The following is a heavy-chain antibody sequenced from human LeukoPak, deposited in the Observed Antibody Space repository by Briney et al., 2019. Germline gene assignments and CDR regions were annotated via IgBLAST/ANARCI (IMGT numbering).Heavy chain of an antibody. D-gene: IGHD2-15*01. Sequence: GGSLRLSCAASGFTFSSYSMNWVRQAPGKGLEWVSAISGSGGSTYYADSVKGRFTISRDNSKNTLYLQMNSLRAEDTAVYYCARATQTKYCSGGSCYRGKNQSWFDPWGQGTLVTVSS. CDR2: ISGSGGST. V-gene: IGHV3-23*01. CDR3: ARATQTKYCSGGSCYRGKNQSWFDP. J-gene: IGHJ5*02. CDR1: GFTFSSYS.